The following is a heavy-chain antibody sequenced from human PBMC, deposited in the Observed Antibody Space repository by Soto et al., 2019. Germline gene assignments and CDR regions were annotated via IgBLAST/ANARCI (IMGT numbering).Heavy chain of an antibody. D-gene: IGHD6-19*01. CDR2: ISSSSSTI. J-gene: IGHJ3*02. CDR3: ARDLGQKIAVAGIVAFDI. CDR1: GFTFSSYS. V-gene: IGHV3-48*01. Sequence: GGSLRLSCAASGFTFSSYSMNWVRQAPGKGLEWVSYISSSSSTIYYADSVKGRFTISRDNAKNTLHLQMNSLRAEDTAVYYCARDLGQKIAVAGIVAFDIWGQGTMVTVSS.